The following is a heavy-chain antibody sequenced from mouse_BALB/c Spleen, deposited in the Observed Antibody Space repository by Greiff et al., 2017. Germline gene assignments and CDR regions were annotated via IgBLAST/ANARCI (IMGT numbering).Heavy chain of an antibody. J-gene: IGHJ4*01. CDR1: GYTFTDYN. D-gene: IGHD1-1*01. CDR2: INPNNGGT. CDR3: ARYYYGSSGNAMDY. Sequence: VHVKQSGAELVRPGVSVKIPCKASGYTFTDYNMDWVKQSHGKSLEWIGDINPNNGGTIYNQKFKGKATLTVDKSSSTAYMELRSLTSEDTAVYYCARYYYGSSGNAMDYWGQGTSVTVSS. V-gene: IGHV1-18*01.